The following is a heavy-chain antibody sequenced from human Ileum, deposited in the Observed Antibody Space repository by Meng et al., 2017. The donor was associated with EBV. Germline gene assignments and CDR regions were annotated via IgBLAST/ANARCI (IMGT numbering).Heavy chain of an antibody. CDR3: ARDGYSSCSD. D-gene: IGHD6-19*01. CDR2: IDNSGST. V-gene: IGHV4-61*08. CDR1: GVSDSSGGND. J-gene: IGHJ4*02. Sequence: QDWVQDLGIPSVSRTRTCSVSGVSDSSGGNDWSGSRQPPGKGLEWIGYIDNSGSTDHSPSHKRRVTKTVDTSKNQFALKLSSVSAADTAVYYCARDGYSSCSDWGQGTLVTVSS.